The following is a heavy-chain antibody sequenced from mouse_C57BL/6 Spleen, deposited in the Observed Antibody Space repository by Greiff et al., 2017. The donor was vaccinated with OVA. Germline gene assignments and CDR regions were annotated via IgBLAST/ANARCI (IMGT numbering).Heavy chain of an antibody. J-gene: IGHJ2*01. D-gene: IGHD2-4*01. CDR3: HYDYDRGVNYFDY. V-gene: IGHV1-59*01. CDR1: GYTFTSYW. Sequence: QVQLQQPGAELVRPGTSVKLSCKASGYTFTSYWMHWVKQRPGQGLEWIGVIDPSDSYTNYNQKFKGKATLTVDTSSSTAYMQLSSLTSEDSAVYYCHYDYDRGVNYFDYWGQGTTLTVSS. CDR2: IDPSDSYT.